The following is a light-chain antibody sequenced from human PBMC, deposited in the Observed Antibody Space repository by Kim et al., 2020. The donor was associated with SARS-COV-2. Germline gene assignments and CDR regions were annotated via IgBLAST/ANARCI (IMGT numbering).Light chain of an antibody. CDR3: MKGTHWWT. CDR1: QSLVHSDGNTY. V-gene: IGKV2-30*02. Sequence: DVVMTQSPLSLPVTLGQPASISCRSSQSLVHSDGNTYLNWFQQRPGQSPRRLIYKVSNRDSGVPDRFSGSGSGTDFTLKISRVEAEDVGVYYCMKGTHWWTFGQGTKVDIK. J-gene: IGKJ1*01. CDR2: KVS.